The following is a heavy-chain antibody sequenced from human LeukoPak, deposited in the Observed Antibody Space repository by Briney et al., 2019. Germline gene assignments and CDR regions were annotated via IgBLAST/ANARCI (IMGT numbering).Heavy chain of an antibody. CDR3: ARGGYGSSSWYGY. D-gene: IGHD6-13*01. Sequence: GGSLRLSCAASGFTFSSYAMHWVRQAPGRGLEWVAVISYDGSNKYYADSVKGRFTISRDNSKNTLYLQMNSLRAEDTAVYYCARGGYGSSSWYGYWGQGTLVTVSS. V-gene: IGHV3-30-3*01. CDR1: GFTFSSYA. J-gene: IGHJ4*02. CDR2: ISYDGSNK.